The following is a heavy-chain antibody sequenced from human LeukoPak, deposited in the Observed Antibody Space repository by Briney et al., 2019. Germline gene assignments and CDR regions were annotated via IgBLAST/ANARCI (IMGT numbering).Heavy chain of an antibody. Sequence: PSETLSLTCTVSGGSISSSSYYWGWIRQPPGKGLEWIGSIYYSGSTYYNPSLKSRVTISVDRSKNQFSLKLSSVTAADTAVYYCARVNPPFAYCGGDCYSGVAFDIWGQGTMVTVSS. D-gene: IGHD2-21*02. V-gene: IGHV4-39*07. CDR3: ARVNPPFAYCGGDCYSGVAFDI. CDR2: IYYSGST. J-gene: IGHJ3*02. CDR1: GGSISSSSYY.